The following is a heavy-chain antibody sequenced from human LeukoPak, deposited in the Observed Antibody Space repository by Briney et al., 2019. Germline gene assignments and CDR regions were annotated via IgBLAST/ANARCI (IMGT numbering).Heavy chain of an antibody. D-gene: IGHD6-19*01. Sequence: SETLSLTCTVSGGSISSSSYYWGWIRQPPGKGLEWIGSIYYSGSTYYNPSLKSRVTISVDTSKNQFSLKLSSVTAADTAVYYCARRDSSGWYDYWGQGTLVTVSS. CDR3: ARRDSSGWYDY. CDR1: GGSISSSSYY. V-gene: IGHV4-39*01. CDR2: IYYSGST. J-gene: IGHJ4*02.